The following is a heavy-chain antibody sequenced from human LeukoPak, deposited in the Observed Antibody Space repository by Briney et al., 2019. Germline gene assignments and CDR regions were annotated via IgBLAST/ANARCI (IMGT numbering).Heavy chain of an antibody. V-gene: IGHV3-21*01. J-gene: IGHJ5*02. CDR1: GFTFSSYS. CDR3: ARDRANWNENIWFDP. CDR2: ISSSSSYI. D-gene: IGHD1-20*01. Sequence: PGGSLRLSCAASGFTFSSYSMNWVRQAPGKGLEWVSSISSSSSYIYYADSVKGRFTISRDNAKNSLYLQMNSLRAEDTAVYYCARDRANWNENIWFDPWGQGTLVTVSS.